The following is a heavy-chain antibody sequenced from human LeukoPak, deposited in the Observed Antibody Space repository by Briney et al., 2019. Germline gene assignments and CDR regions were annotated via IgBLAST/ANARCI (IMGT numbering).Heavy chain of an antibody. Sequence: SETLSLTCTVSGGSISSYYWSWIRQPPGKGLEWIGYIYYSGSTNYNPSLKSRVTISVDTSKNQFSLKLSSVTAADTAVYYCARINRNYDFWSGYYMGGVGGFDYWGQGTLVTVSS. V-gene: IGHV4-59*08. D-gene: IGHD3-3*01. CDR3: ARINRNYDFWSGYYMGGVGGFDY. CDR1: GGSISSYY. CDR2: IYYSGST. J-gene: IGHJ4*02.